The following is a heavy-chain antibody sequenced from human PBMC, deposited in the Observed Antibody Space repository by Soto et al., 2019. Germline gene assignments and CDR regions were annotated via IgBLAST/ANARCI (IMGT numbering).Heavy chain of an antibody. D-gene: IGHD1-1*01. CDR2: ISGSGGST. Sequence: GGSLSLSCPASGLTFSSYAMSWVRQDPGKGLEWVSAISGSGGSTYYADSVKGRFTISRDNSKNTLYLQMNSLRADDTAVYYCAKLDRGYYVDDWGQGTLVTISS. CDR1: GLTFSSYA. V-gene: IGHV3-23*01. J-gene: IGHJ4*02. CDR3: AKLDRGYYVDD.